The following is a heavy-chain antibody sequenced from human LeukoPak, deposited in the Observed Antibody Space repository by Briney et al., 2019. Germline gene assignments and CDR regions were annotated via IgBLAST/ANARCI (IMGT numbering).Heavy chain of an antibody. J-gene: IGHJ4*02. D-gene: IGHD1-1*01. V-gene: IGHV3-48*03. CDR1: GFTFSSYE. CDR3: ASSLSARGTDY. Sequence: PGGSLRLSCAAPGFTFSSYEMNWVRQAPGKGLEWVSYISSSGSTIYYADSVKGRFTISRDNAKNSLYLQMNSLRAEDTAVYYCASSLSARGTDYWGQGTLVTVSS. CDR2: ISSSGSTI.